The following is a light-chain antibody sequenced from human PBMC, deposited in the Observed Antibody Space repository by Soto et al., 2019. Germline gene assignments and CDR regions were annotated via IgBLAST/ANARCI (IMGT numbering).Light chain of an antibody. CDR1: QSVSSN. J-gene: IGKJ3*01. CDR3: QQYNNWPPVT. CDR2: GAS. Sequence: EIVMTQSPATLSVSPGERATLSCRASQSVSSNLAWYQQKPGQAPRRLIYGASTRSTGIPARFSGSGSGTEFTLTISSLQSEDFAVYYCQQYNNWPPVTLGPGTKVDIK. V-gene: IGKV3-15*01.